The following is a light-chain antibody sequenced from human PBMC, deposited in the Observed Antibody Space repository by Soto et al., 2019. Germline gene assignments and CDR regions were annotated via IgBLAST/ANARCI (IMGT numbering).Light chain of an antibody. V-gene: IGLV2-14*03. Sequence: QSVLTQPASVSGSPGQSITISCTGTSSDVGGYNFVSWYQHHPGKAPKLIIYDVTNRPSGISNRFSGSKSGNTASLTISGLQAEDEAYYYCTSYTSSITYVFGTGTKLTVL. CDR2: DVT. CDR3: TSYTSSITYV. CDR1: SSDVGGYNF. J-gene: IGLJ1*01.